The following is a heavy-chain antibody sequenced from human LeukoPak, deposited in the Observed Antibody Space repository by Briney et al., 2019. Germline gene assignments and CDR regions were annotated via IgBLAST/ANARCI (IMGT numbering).Heavy chain of an antibody. CDR3: AKDRYGSGSYSDFDY. J-gene: IGHJ4*02. Sequence: GGSLRLSCAASGFTFDDYAMHCVRHAPGKGLEWVSGISWNSGSIVYADSVKGRFTISRDNAKNSLYLQMNSLRAEDTALYYCAKDRYGSGSYSDFDYWGQGTLVTVSS. D-gene: IGHD3-10*01. CDR1: GFTFDDYA. CDR2: ISWNSGSI. V-gene: IGHV3-9*01.